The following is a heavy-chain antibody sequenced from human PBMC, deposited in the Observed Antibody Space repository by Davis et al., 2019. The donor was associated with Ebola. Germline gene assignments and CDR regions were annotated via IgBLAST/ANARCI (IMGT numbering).Heavy chain of an antibody. J-gene: IGHJ4*02. CDR1: GYTFTSYG. CDR2: INPHNGNT. CDR3: ARNYFYDL. V-gene: IGHV1-18*04. D-gene: IGHD3-22*01. Sequence: ASVKVSCKASGYTFTSYGITWVRHAPGQGLEWMGWINPHNGNTNYAQNVQGRVTITMDTSATTVYMDLSSLRSEDTAVYYCARNYFYDLWGQGTLVTVSS.